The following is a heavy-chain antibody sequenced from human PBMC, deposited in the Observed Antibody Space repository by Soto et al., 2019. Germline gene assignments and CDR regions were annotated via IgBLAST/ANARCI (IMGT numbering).Heavy chain of an antibody. CDR1: GFTFSNAW. V-gene: IGHV3-15*01. CDR2: IKSKTDGGTT. D-gene: IGHD2-2*01. J-gene: IGHJ6*02. CDR3: TTSTTCSSTSCYYYYYGMDV. Sequence: GSLRLSCAASGFTFSNAWMSWVRQAPGKGLEWVGRIKSKTDGGTTDYAAPVKGRFTISRDDSKNTLYLQMNSLKTEDTAVYYCTTSTTCSSTSCYYYYYGMDVWGQGTTVTVSS.